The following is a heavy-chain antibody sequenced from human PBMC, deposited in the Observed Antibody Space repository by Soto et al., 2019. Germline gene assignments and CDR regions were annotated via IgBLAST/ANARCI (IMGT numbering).Heavy chain of an antibody. D-gene: IGHD5-18*01. CDR3: ARYSYGYSLYNWFDP. J-gene: IGHJ5*02. CDR1: GFTFSDYY. CDR2: ISSSGSTI. V-gene: IGHV3-11*01. Sequence: PGGSLRLSCAASGFTFSDYYMSWIRQAPGKGLEWVSYISSSGSTIYYADSVKGRFTISRDNAKNSLYLQMNSLRAEDTAVYYCARYSYGYSLYNWFDPWGQGTLVTVSS.